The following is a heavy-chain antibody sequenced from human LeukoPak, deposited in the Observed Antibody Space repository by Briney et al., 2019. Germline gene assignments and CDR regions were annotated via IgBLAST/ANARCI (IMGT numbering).Heavy chain of an antibody. V-gene: IGHV4-59*02. D-gene: IGHD3-10*01. CDR3: ARDPGDSTMVRGVGLYDV. CDR2: MYYSGST. Sequence: PSETLSLTCTVSGGSVSSYYWSWIRQPPGKGLEWIGYMYYSGSTNYNPSLKSRVTISIDTSKNQFSLKLNSVTAADTAVYYCARDPGDSTMVRGVGLYDVGGQGTLVTVSS. CDR1: GGSVSSYY. J-gene: IGHJ4*02.